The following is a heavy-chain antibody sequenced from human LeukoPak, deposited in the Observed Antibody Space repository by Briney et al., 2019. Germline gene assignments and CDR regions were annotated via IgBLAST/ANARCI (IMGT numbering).Heavy chain of an antibody. J-gene: IGHJ4*02. D-gene: IGHD1-26*01. Sequence: GGSLRLSCTASGFTFSGYGMHWVRQAPGMGLEWVAIISYDGSNTFYGDSVKGRFTISRDNSKNTVYLQMDSLTTEDTAVYYCARGSSPSGTYPHDYWGQGTLVTVSS. CDR3: ARGSSPSGTYPHDY. CDR1: GFTFSGYG. CDR2: ISYDGSNT. V-gene: IGHV3-30*03.